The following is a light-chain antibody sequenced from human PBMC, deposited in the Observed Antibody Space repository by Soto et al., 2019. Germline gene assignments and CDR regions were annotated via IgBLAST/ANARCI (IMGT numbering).Light chain of an antibody. J-gene: IGKJ2*01. Sequence: DIPMTQSPSTLSASVGDRVTITCRASQSITNCLAWYQQKPGKAPKLLIFDASSLRSEVPSRFSGSGSGTEFTLTISSLQPEDFATYYCQQHNPYSPYTFGQGTKLEIK. CDR1: QSITNC. CDR3: QQHNPYSPYT. CDR2: DAS. V-gene: IGKV1-5*03.